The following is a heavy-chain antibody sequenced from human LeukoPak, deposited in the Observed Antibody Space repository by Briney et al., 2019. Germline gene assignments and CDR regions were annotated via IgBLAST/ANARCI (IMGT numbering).Heavy chain of an antibody. CDR1: GYTFTGYY. Sequence: GASVKVSCKASGYTFTGYYIYWGRQAPGQGLEWMGWINPNSGGTNYAQKFQGRVTMTRDTSISTAYMELSRLRSDDTAVFYCARDQEHMYCGGDCYSGFDFWGQGTLVTVSS. D-gene: IGHD2-21*01. J-gene: IGHJ4*02. V-gene: IGHV1-2*02. CDR3: ARDQEHMYCGGDCYSGFDF. CDR2: INPNSGGT.